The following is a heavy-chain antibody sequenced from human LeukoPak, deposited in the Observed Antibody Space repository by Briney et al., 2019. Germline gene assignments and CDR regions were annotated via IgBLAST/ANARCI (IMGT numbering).Heavy chain of an antibody. CDR3: AKTEGYYGSGSYYLAFDI. CDR2: IRYDGSNK. J-gene: IGHJ3*02. Sequence: GGSLRLSCAASGFTFSSYGMHWVRQAPGKGLEWVAFIRYDGSNKYYADSVKGRFTISRDNSKNTLYLQMNSLRAEDTAVYYCAKTEGYYGSGSYYLAFDIWGQGTMVTVSS. V-gene: IGHV3-30*02. D-gene: IGHD3-10*01. CDR1: GFTFSSYG.